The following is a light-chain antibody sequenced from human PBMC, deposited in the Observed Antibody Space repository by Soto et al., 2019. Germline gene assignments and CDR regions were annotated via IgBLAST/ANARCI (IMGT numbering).Light chain of an antibody. CDR1: QSISSW. Sequence: DIQMTQSPSTLSASVGGRVTITCRASQSISSWLAWYQQKPGKAPKLLIYDASSLESGVPSRFSGSGSGTEFTLTISXLQPDDFATYYCQQYNSYSTFGQGTKVDIK. V-gene: IGKV1-5*01. CDR3: QQYNSYST. CDR2: DAS. J-gene: IGKJ1*01.